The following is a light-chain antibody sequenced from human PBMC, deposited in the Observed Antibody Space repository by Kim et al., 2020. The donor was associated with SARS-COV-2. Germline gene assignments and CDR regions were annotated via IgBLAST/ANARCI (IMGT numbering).Light chain of an antibody. CDR2: QDS. J-gene: IGLJ3*02. Sequence: SYELTQPPSVSVSPGQTASITCSGDKLGDKYACWYQQKPGQSPVLVIYQDSKRPSGIPEGFSGSNSGNTATLTISGTQAMDEADYYCQTWDSTWVFGGGTQLTVL. V-gene: IGLV3-1*01. CDR3: QTWDSTWV. CDR1: KLGDKY.